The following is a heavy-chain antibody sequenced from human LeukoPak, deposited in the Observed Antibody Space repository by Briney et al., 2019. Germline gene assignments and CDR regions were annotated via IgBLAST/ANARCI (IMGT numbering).Heavy chain of an antibody. V-gene: IGHV3-7*01. CDR3: GRDALGYGGPNWFDP. CDR1: GFTFSSYW. CDR2: INQDGSEK. Sequence: GGSLRLSCAASGFTFSSYWMNWVRQAPGKGLEWVANINQDGSEKYYVDSVKGRFIISRDNAKSSLYLQMNRMGGEDTALYYCGRDALGYGGPNWFDPWGQGILVTVSS. D-gene: IGHD3-16*01. J-gene: IGHJ5*02.